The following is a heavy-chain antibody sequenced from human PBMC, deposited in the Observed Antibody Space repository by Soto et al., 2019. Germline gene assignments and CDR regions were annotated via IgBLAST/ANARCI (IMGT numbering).Heavy chain of an antibody. Sequence: LSLTCAVYGGSFSGYYWSWIRQPPGKGLEWIGEINHSGSTNYNPSLKSRVTISVDTSKNQFSLKLSSVTAADTAVYYCARGSTVTTGWFDPWGQGTLVTVSS. CDR3: ARGSTVTTGWFDP. CDR1: GGSFSGYY. J-gene: IGHJ5*02. CDR2: INHSGST. V-gene: IGHV4-34*01. D-gene: IGHD4-4*01.